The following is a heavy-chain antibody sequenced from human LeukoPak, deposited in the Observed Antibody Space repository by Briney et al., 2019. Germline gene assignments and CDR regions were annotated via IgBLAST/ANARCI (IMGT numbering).Heavy chain of an antibody. D-gene: IGHD6-13*01. V-gene: IGHV3-48*01. CDR3: ARDSRAAASGFDY. CDR1: GFPFSSYS. CDR2: ISSSSSAI. J-gene: IGHJ4*02. Sequence: GGSLRLSCAASGFPFSSYSMTWVRQAPGKGLEWVSYISSSSSAIYYADSVKGRFTISRDNAKNSLYLQMNSLRAEDTAVYYCARDSRAAASGFDYWGQGTLVTVSS.